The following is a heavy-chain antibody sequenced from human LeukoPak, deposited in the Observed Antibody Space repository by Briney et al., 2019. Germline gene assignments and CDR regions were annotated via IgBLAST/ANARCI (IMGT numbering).Heavy chain of an antibody. CDR2: INHSGST. J-gene: IGHJ4*02. CDR3: ARSELLWFGGVNSGFDY. Sequence: SETLSLTCAVYGGSFSGYYWSWIRQPPGKGLEWIGEINHSGSTNYNPSLKSRVTISVDTSKNQFSLKLSSVTAADTAVYYCARSELLWFGGVNSGFDYWGQGTLVTVSS. CDR1: GGSFSGYY. D-gene: IGHD3-10*01. V-gene: IGHV4-34*01.